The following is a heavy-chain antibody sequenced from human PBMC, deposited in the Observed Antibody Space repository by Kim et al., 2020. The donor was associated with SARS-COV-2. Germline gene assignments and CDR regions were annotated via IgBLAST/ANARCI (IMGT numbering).Heavy chain of an antibody. CDR3: ARPIVPTGGVLDM. Sequence: ASVKVSCKASGYTFTTYILHWVRQAPGQRLEWMGWINAGNGNTKYSQKFQGRVTFIRDTSASTAYMELGSLRSEDTAVYFCARPIVPTGGVLDMWGQGTMVTVSS. D-gene: IGHD2-8*01. V-gene: IGHV1-3*01. CDR2: INAGNGNT. J-gene: IGHJ3*02. CDR1: GYTFTTYI.